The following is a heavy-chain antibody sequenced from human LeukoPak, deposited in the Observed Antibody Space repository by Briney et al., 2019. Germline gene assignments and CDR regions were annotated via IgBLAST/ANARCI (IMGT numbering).Heavy chain of an antibody. CDR3: AREGWYSSGWYPPYYFDY. D-gene: IGHD6-19*01. CDR2: TYYRSKWYN. CDR1: GDSVSSNSAA. V-gene: IGHV6-1*01. Sequence: SQTLSLTCAISGDSVSSNSAAWNWIRQSPSRGLEWLGRTYYRSKWYNDYAVSVESRITINPDTSKNQFSLQLNSVTPEDTAVYYCAREGWYSSGWYPPYYFDYWGQGTLVTVSS. J-gene: IGHJ4*02.